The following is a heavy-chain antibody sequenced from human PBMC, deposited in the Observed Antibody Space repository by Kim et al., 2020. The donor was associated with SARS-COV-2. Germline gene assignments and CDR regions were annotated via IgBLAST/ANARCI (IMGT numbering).Heavy chain of an antibody. Sequence: GGSLRLSCAASGFTFDDYAMHWVRQAPGKGLEWVSGISWNSGSIGYADSVKGRFTISRDNAKNSLYLQMNSLRAEDTALYYCAKGASSGYYSFFDYWGQGTLVTVSS. D-gene: IGHD3-22*01. CDR3: AKGASSGYYSFFDY. V-gene: IGHV3-9*01. CDR2: ISWNSGSI. J-gene: IGHJ4*02. CDR1: GFTFDDYA.